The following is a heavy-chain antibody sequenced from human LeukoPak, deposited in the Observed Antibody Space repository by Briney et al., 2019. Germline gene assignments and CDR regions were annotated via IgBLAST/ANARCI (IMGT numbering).Heavy chain of an antibody. V-gene: IGHV3-30*12. J-gene: IGHJ4*02. CDR3: AKEVQWSRFDY. Sequence: PGRSLRLSCAASGFTFSSYGMHWVRQAPGKGLEWVAVISYDGSNKYYADSVKGRFTISRDNSKNTLYLQMNSLRAEDTAVYYCAKEVQWSRFDYWGQGTLVTVSS. D-gene: IGHD1-26*01. CDR2: ISYDGSNK. CDR1: GFTFSSYG.